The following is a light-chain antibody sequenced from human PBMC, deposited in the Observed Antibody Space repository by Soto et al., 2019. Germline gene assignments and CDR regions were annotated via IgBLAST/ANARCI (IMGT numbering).Light chain of an antibody. CDR3: QQYNNWPWT. V-gene: IGKV1-12*01. CDR1: QGISRS. Sequence: DIQMTQSPSSVSASVGDRVTISCQASQGISRSLAWYQQKPGKAPKLLIYAASSLQSGVPSRFSSSGSGTDFTLTISSLQSEDFAVYYCQQYNNWPWTFGQGTKVDI. J-gene: IGKJ1*01. CDR2: AAS.